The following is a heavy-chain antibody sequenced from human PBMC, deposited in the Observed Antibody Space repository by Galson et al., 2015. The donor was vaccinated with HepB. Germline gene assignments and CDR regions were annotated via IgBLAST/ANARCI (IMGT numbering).Heavy chain of an antibody. CDR3: ARDGAARREKLRFLDRYYGMDV. J-gene: IGHJ6*02. Sequence: SLRLSCAASGFTFSSYSMNWVRQAPGKGLEWVSSISSSSSYIYYADSVKGRFTISRDNAKNSLYLQMNSLRAEDTAVYYCARDGAARREKLRFLDRYYGMDVWGQGTTVTVSS. CDR1: GFTFSSYS. V-gene: IGHV3-21*01. D-gene: IGHD3-3*01. CDR2: ISSSSSYI.